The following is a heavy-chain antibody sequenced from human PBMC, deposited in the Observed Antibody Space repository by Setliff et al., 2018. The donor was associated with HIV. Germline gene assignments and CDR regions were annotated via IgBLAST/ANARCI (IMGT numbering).Heavy chain of an antibody. D-gene: IGHD3-10*01. CDR2: INHSGST. V-gene: IGHV4-34*01. CDR1: GGSFSGYY. CDR3: ARNDYGSGTYNWLDP. J-gene: IGHJ5*02. Sequence: PSETLSLTCAVYGGSFSGYYWSWIRQPPGKGLEWIGEINHSGSTNYNPSLKSRVTISVDTSKNQFSLKLSSVTAADTAVYYCARNDYGSGTYNWLDPWGQGTLVTVSS.